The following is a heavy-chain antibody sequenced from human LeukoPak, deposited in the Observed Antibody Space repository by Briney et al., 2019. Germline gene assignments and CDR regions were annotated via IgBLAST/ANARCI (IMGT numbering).Heavy chain of an antibody. CDR2: VWYDGSNK. CDR3: ARDSRDCSGGSFYLYYYYYGMDV. D-gene: IGHD2-15*01. V-gene: IGHV3-33*01. Sequence: GRSLRLSCAASGFTFSSYGMHWVRQAPGKGLEWVAVVWYDGSNKYYADSVKGRFTISRDNSKNTLYLQMNSLRAEDTAVYSCARDSRDCSGGSFYLYYYYYGMDVWGQGTTVTVSS. J-gene: IGHJ6*02. CDR1: GFTFSSYG.